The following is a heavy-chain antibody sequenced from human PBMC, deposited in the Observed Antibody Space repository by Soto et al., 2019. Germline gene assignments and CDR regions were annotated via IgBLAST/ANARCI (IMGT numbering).Heavy chain of an antibody. CDR3: VKDIVASSGYYGMDV. CDR2: ISYDGKNE. J-gene: IGHJ6*02. CDR1: GFTFSRYG. D-gene: IGHD5-12*01. Sequence: GGSLRLSCAASGFTFSRYGIHWVRQTPGKGLEWVAVISYDGKNEDYADSVRGRFTISRDNSKNTVYLQMNSLRAGDTAVYYCVKDIVASSGYYGMDVWGQGTTVTVSS. V-gene: IGHV3-30*18.